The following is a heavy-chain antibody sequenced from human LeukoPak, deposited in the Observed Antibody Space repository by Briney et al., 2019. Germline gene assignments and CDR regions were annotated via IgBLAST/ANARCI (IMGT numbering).Heavy chain of an antibody. CDR1: GFTVSSNY. V-gene: IGHV3-21*01. J-gene: IGHJ4*02. Sequence: GGSLRLSCAASGFTVSSNYMSWVRQAPGKGLEWVSSISSSSSYIYYAASRSCRFTISRDYAKNSMYLHINTVICEATAVYCCARDSRIRDSIDYWGQGPLVTVSS. CDR2: ISSSSSYI. D-gene: IGHD5-18*01. CDR3: ARDSRIRDSIDY.